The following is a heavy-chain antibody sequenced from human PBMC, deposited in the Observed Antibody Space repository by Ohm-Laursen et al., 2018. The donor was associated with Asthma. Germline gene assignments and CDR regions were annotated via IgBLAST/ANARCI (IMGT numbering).Heavy chain of an antibody. J-gene: IGHJ4*02. CDR2: ISGSGGST. V-gene: IGHV3-23*01. CDR3: ATGGLRALGYFDY. Sequence: SLRLSCAASGFTFSSSAMSWVRQAPGKGLEWVSAISGSGGSTYYADSAKGRFTISRDNSKNTLYLQMNSLRAEDTAVYYCATGGLRALGYFDYWGQGTLVTVSS. CDR1: GFTFSSSA. D-gene: IGHD4-17*01.